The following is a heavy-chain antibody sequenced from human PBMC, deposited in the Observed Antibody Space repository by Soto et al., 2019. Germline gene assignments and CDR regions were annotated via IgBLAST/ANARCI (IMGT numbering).Heavy chain of an antibody. Sequence: GGSLRLSCAASGFSVSGNYINWVRQAPGKGLEWVSSITFTGISTYYADSVKGRFTISRDNSRDTLFLQMNTLRAEDTAIYFCAKSSVWYPFFDSWGQGTLVTVSS. V-gene: IGHV3-23*01. CDR2: ITFTGIST. D-gene: IGHD6-13*01. J-gene: IGHJ4*02. CDR3: AKSSVWYPFFDS. CDR1: GFSVSGNY.